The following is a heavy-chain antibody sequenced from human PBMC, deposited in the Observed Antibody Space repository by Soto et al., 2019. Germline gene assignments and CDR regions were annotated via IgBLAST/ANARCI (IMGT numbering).Heavy chain of an antibody. V-gene: IGHV4-4*02. Sequence: SETLSLTCAVSGDSINSSHWWNWVRQPPEKGLEWIGQISHSGSTNYNPSLTSRVTISVDKSKNHFSLKLTSVTAADTAVYYCARVARDGYRNVVGMDVWGQGTTVTVSS. CDR3: ARVARDGYRNVVGMDV. CDR1: GDSINSSHW. J-gene: IGHJ6*02. CDR2: ISHSGST. D-gene: IGHD4-4*01.